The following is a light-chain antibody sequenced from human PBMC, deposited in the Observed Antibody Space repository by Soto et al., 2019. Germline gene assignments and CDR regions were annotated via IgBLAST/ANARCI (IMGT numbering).Light chain of an antibody. CDR2: EDN. CDR3: QSYDRSNQV. CDR1: SGSIASNY. V-gene: IGLV6-57*01. Sequence: NFMLTQPHSVSESPGKTVTISCTRSSGSIASNYVQWYQQRPGSSHTTVIYEDNQRPSGVPDRVSGSIDSSSNSASLTIAGLKTEDEADDYFQSYDRSNQVFGGGSKLTVL. J-gene: IGLJ2*01.